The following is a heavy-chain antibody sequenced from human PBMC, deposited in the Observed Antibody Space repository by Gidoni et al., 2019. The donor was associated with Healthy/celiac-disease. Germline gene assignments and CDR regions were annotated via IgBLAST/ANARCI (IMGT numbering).Heavy chain of an antibody. V-gene: IGHV1-2*02. Sequence: QAQLVQSGAEVKKPGASVKVSCTASGYTFTGYYMHWVRQAPGQGLEWMGWINPNGGGTNYAQKFKGRVTMTRDTSISTAYMELSRLRSDDTAVYFCARDLGNSGAFDIWGQGTMVTVSS. CDR2: INPNGGGT. J-gene: IGHJ3*02. D-gene: IGHD3-10*01. CDR3: ARDLGNSGAFDI. CDR1: GYTFTGYY.